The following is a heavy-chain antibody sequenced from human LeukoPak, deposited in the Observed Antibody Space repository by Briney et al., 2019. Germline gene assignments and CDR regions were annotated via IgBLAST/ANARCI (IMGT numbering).Heavy chain of an antibody. CDR1: GGTFSSYA. J-gene: IGHJ4*02. Sequence: ASVKVSCKASGGTFSSYAISWVRQAPGQGLEWMGGIIPIFGTANYAQKFQGRVTITADKSTSTAYMELSSLRSEDTAVYYRARVKNYCSGGSCYFDYWGQGTLVTVSS. CDR3: ARVKNYCSGGSCYFDY. D-gene: IGHD2-15*01. V-gene: IGHV1-69*06. CDR2: IIPIFGTA.